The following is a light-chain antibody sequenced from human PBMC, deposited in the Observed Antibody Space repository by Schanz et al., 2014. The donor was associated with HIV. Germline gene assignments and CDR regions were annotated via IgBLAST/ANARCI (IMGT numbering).Light chain of an antibody. Sequence: QSVLTQPPSVSGAPGQRVTISCAGSSSNIGAGYDVHWYHHLPGSAPKLLISGNNNRPSGVPDRFSGSKSGTSASLAITGLQAEDEADYYCQSYDSSLSALYVFGTGTKLTVL. CDR3: QSYDSSLSALYV. CDR2: GNN. J-gene: IGLJ1*01. V-gene: IGLV1-40*01. CDR1: SSNIGAGYD.